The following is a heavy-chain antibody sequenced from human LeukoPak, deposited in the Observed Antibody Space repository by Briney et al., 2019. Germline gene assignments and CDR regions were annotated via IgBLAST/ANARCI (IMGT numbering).Heavy chain of an antibody. CDR2: INHSGST. D-gene: IGHD3-16*02. Sequence: PSETLSLTCAVYGGSFSGYYWSWIRQPPGKGLEWIGEINHSGSTNYNPSLKSRVTISVDTSKNQFSLKLSSVTAADTAVYYCARRYYVWGSYRPFDYWGQGTLVTVSS. CDR3: ARRYYVWGSYRPFDY. CDR1: GGSFSGYY. J-gene: IGHJ4*02. V-gene: IGHV4-34*01.